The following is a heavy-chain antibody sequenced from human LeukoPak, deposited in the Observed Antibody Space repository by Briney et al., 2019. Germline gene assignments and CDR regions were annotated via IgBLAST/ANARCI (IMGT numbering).Heavy chain of an antibody. V-gene: IGHV3-30*18. Sequence: GGSLRLSCAASGFTFSTYVIHWVRQAPGKGLEWVALISYDGNNKYYADSVRGRFIISRGNSRNTLYLQMNSLRAEDTAVYYCAKDGRSYFGSGSYFDYWGQGTLVTVSS. J-gene: IGHJ4*02. CDR1: GFTFSTYV. D-gene: IGHD3-10*01. CDR3: AKDGRSYFGSGSYFDY. CDR2: ISYDGNNK.